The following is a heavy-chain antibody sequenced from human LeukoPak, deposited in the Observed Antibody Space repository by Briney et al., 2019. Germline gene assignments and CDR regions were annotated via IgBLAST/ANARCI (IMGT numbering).Heavy chain of an antibody. CDR2: IKQDGSEE. V-gene: IGHV3-7*05. Sequence: GGSLRLSCAASGFTFSSYWMSWVRQAPGKGLEWVANIKQDGSEEVYVDSVKGRFTISRDNAENSLFLQMNTLRAEDTAVYYCARDPYSSTWSYGMDVWGQGTTVSVSS. CDR3: ARDPYSSTWSYGMDV. CDR1: GFTFSSYW. D-gene: IGHD6-6*01. J-gene: IGHJ6*02.